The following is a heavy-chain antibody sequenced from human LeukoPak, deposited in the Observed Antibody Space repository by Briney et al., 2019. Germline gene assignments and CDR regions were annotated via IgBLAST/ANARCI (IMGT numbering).Heavy chain of an antibody. J-gene: IGHJ5*02. CDR1: GFTFTSYG. CDR2: ISAFNGNT. V-gene: IGHV1-18*01. CDR3: ARDPGYCGNELCAMLAFDP. Sequence: ASVKVSCKASGFTFTSYGITWVRHAPGQGVEWVGWISAFNGNTIYAQKLQGRVTMTTDTSTSTAYMELRGLRSDDTAVYYCARDPGYCGNELCAMLAFDPWGQGTLVTVSS. D-gene: IGHD2-15*01.